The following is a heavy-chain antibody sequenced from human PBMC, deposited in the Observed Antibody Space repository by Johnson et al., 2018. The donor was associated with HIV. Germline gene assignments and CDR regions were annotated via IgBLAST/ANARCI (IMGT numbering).Heavy chain of an antibody. D-gene: IGHD6-13*01. J-gene: IGHJ3*02. Sequence: QVQLVESGGGVVQPGGSLRLSCAASGFTFSSYGMHWVRQAPGKGLEWVAFIRYDGSNKYYADSVKGRFTISRDNSKNTLYLQMNSLRAEDTAVYDCARESSSSWGGAFDIWGQGTMVTVSS. V-gene: IGHV3-30*02. CDR1: GFTFSSYG. CDR3: ARESSSSWGGAFDI. CDR2: IRYDGSNK.